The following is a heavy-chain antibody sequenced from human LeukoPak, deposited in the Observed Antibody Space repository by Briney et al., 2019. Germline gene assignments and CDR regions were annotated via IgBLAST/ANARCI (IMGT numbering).Heavy chain of an antibody. CDR1: GFTFSRNS. J-gene: IGHJ4*02. D-gene: IGHD6-13*01. Sequence: GGSLRLSCAASGFTFSRNSMNWVRQAPGKGLEWVSSISTSSSYIDYADSVKGRFTISRDNAKNSLFLQMNSLRAEDTAVYYCARGAEGIAASDSKFDYWGQGTLVTVSS. CDR3: ARGAEGIAASDSKFDY. CDR2: ISTSSSYI. V-gene: IGHV3-21*01.